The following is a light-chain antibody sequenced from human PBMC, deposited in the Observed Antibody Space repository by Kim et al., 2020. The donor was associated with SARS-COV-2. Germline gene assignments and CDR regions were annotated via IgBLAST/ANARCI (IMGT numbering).Light chain of an antibody. CDR2: KAS. J-gene: IGKJ1*01. V-gene: IGKV1-5*03. Sequence: AYVQDRVTITCRASPSISTVLASYQQKPGRAPKLLINKASSLESGVPSPFSGAGSGTEFTLPISSLQPDDFATYYSQQYNSYPRTFGQGAKVDIK. CDR1: PSISTV. CDR3: QQYNSYPRT.